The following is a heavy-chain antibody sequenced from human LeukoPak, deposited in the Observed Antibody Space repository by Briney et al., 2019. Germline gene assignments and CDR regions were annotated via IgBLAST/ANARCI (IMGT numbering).Heavy chain of an antibody. D-gene: IGHD2-15*01. CDR1: GYTFTGYY. Sequence: ASVKVSCKASGYTFTGYYMHWVRQAPGQGLEWMGRINPNSGGANYAQKFQGRVTMTRDTSISTAYMELSRLRSDDTAVYYCARVNKGYCSGGSCYPLGYWGQGTLVTVSS. CDR3: ARVNKGYCSGGSCYPLGY. J-gene: IGHJ4*02. CDR2: INPNSGGA. V-gene: IGHV1-2*06.